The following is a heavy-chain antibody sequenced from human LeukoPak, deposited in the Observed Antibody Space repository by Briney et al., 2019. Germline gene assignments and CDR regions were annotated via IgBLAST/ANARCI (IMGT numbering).Heavy chain of an antibody. D-gene: IGHD6-13*01. J-gene: IGHJ2*01. CDR2: ISAYNGNT. CDR1: GYTFTSYG. V-gene: IGHV1-18*01. CDR3: ARVGSSSWYRWYFDL. Sequence: APVKVSCKASGYTFTSYGISWVRQAPGQGLEWMGWISAYNGNTNYAQKLQGRVTMTTDTSTSTAYMELRSLTSDDTAVYYCARVGSSSWYRWYFDLWGRGTLVTVSS.